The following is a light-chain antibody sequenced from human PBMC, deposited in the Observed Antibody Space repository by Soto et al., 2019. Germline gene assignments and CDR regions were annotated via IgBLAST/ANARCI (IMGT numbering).Light chain of an antibody. CDR1: TNDIGGYNY. Sequence: QSALTQPASVSGSPGQSITISCSGSTNDIGGYNYVSWYQHHPGKVPKVIIYEVRNRPSGVSNRFSGSKSGNTASLTISGLQADDEADYYCCSYTISATLVFGEGTQLTVL. CDR2: EVR. J-gene: IGLJ3*02. CDR3: CSYTISATLV. V-gene: IGLV2-14*01.